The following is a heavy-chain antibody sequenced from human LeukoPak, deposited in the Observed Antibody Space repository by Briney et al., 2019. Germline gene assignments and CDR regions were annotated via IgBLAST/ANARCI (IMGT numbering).Heavy chain of an antibody. CDR3: ASLGIGYYYFDF. Sequence: SETLSLTCTVSGGSISSGSYSWNWIRQSPGKGLEWIGSWYNNGTSYYNPSLHSRVTISLDTSKNQFSLKLTSVTAADTAVFYCASLGIGYYYFDFWGQGILVTVSS. CDR1: GGSISSGSYS. D-gene: IGHD3-22*01. V-gene: IGHV4-39*07. J-gene: IGHJ4*02. CDR2: WYNNGTS.